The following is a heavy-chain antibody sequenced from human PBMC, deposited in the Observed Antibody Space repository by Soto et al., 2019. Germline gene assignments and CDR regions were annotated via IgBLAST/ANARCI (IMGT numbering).Heavy chain of an antibody. V-gene: IGHV1-18*01. D-gene: IGHD3-16*01. CDR1: GYTFTSYG. CDR3: ARVIVLVHGGYFDY. J-gene: IGHJ4*02. CDR2: ISAYNGNK. Sequence: ASVKVSCKASGYTFTSYGISWVRQAPGQGLERMGWISAYNGNKNYAQTLQGRVTVTTDTSTSTAYMELRSLRSDDTAVYYCARVIVLVHGGYFDYWGQGTLVTVSS.